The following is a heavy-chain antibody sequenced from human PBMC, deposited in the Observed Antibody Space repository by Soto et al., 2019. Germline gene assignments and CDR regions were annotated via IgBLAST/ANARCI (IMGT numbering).Heavy chain of an antibody. Sequence: QVQLVQSGAEVRKPGSSVKVSCKASGGTFSSYAISWVRQAPGQGLEWMGGIIPIFGTANYAQNFQGRVTITADESTSTAYMELSSLRAEDAAVYYCARDLRAAGRPGMDVWGQGTTVTVSS. CDR3: ARDLRAAGRPGMDV. V-gene: IGHV1-69*01. CDR2: IIPIFGTA. CDR1: GGTFSSYA. J-gene: IGHJ6*02. D-gene: IGHD6-13*01.